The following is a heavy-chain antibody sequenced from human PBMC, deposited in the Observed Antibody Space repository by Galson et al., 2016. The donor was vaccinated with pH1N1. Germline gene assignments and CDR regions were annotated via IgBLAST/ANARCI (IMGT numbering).Heavy chain of an antibody. D-gene: IGHD4-11*01. V-gene: IGHV1-46*01. Sequence: SVKVSCKAPKSTFTKYYIHWVRQAHGQGLEWMGIIDPRYDTTTYSQRFQGRVVLTRDTSTSTVYMELSSLTSEDTAIYYCAQYSSSSGGPAWGQGTLVTVSS. CDR1: KSTFTKYY. CDR2: IDPRYDTT. CDR3: AQYSSSSGGPA. J-gene: IGHJ4*02.